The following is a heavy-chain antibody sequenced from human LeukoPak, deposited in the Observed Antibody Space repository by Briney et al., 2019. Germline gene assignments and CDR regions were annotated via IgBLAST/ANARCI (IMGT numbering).Heavy chain of an antibody. CDR2: IYPGDSDT. J-gene: IGHJ4*02. V-gene: IGHV5-51*01. CDR1: GYSFTSYW. CDR3: ARHYSIFYDILTGVIDY. Sequence: GESLKISCKGSGYSFTSYWIGWVRQMPGKGLEWMGIIYPGDSDTRYSPSFQGQVTISADKSISTAYLQWSGLKASDTAMYYCARHYSIFYDILTGVIDYWGQGTLVTVSS. D-gene: IGHD3-9*01.